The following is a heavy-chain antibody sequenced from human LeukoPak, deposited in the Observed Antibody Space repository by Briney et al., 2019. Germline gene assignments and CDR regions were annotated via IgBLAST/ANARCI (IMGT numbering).Heavy chain of an antibody. CDR3: ARAGYYYDSSGYLDSQH. CDR1: GFTFSSYS. D-gene: IGHD3-22*01. CDR2: ISSSSSYI. V-gene: IGHV3-21*01. Sequence: GGSLRLSCAASGFTFSSYSMNWVRQAPGKGLEWVSSISSSSSYIYYADSVKGRFTISRDNAKNSLYLQMNSLRAEDTAVYYCARAGYYYDSSGYLDSQHWGQGTLVTVSS. J-gene: IGHJ1*01.